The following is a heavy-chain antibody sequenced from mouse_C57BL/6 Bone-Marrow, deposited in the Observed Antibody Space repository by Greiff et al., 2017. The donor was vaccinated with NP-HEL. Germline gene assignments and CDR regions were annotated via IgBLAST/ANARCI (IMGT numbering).Heavy chain of an antibody. CDR2: IYPGNSDT. J-gene: IGHJ3*01. CDR3: TTGGIYYDYDDGFAY. D-gene: IGHD2-4*01. Sequence: VQLQQSGTVLARPGASVKMSCKTSGYTFTSYWMHWVKQRPGQGLEWIGAIYPGNSDTSYNQKFKGKAKLTAVTSASTAYLQLSSLTSEDTAVYYCTTGGIYYDYDDGFAYWGQGTLVTVSA. CDR1: GYTFTSYW. V-gene: IGHV1-5*01.